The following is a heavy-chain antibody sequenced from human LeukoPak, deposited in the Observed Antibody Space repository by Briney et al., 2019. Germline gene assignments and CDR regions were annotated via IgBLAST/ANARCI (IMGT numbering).Heavy chain of an antibody. J-gene: IGHJ4*02. D-gene: IGHD3-22*01. Sequence: SETLSLTCAVYGGSFSGYYWSWIRQPPGNGLEWIGEINHSGSTNYNPSLKSRVTISVDTSKNQFSLKLSSVTAADTAVYYCARGPRTTMIVVVTRGGFDYWGQGTLVTVSS. CDR3: ARGPRTTMIVVVTRGGFDY. V-gene: IGHV4-34*01. CDR2: INHSGST. CDR1: GGSFSGYY.